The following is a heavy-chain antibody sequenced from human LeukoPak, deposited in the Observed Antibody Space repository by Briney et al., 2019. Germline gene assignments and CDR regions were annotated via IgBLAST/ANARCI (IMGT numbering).Heavy chain of an antibody. Sequence: ASVKVSCKASGYTFTGYYMHWVRQAPGQGLEGMGWINPNSGGTNYAQKVQGRVTMTRDTAISTAYMELSRLRSDDTAVYYCAREVGPLYDYVWGEFLYPRHWFDPWGQGTLVTVSS. CDR2: INPNSGGT. D-gene: IGHD3-16*01. V-gene: IGHV1-2*02. J-gene: IGHJ5*02. CDR3: AREVGPLYDYVWGEFLYPRHWFDP. CDR1: GYTFTGYY.